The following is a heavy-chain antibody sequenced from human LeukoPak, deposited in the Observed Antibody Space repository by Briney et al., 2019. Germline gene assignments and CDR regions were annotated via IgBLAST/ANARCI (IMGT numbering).Heavy chain of an antibody. CDR3: ARMLRAVAGTGVADYFDY. V-gene: IGHV3-30*04. D-gene: IGHD6-19*01. CDR2: ISYDGSNK. CDR1: GFTFSSYA. Sequence: PGGSLRLSCAASGFTFSSYAMHWVRQAPGKGLEWVAVISYDGSNKYYADSVKGRFTISRDNSKNTLYLQMNSLRAEDTAVYYCARMLRAVAGTGVADYFDYWGQGTLVAVSS. J-gene: IGHJ4*02.